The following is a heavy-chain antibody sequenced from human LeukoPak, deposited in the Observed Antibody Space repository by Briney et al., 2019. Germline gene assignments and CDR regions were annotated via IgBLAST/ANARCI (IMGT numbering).Heavy chain of an antibody. CDR3: ARDRVRWPASFDY. V-gene: IGHV1-69*13. Sequence: ASVKVSCKASGGTFTSYAISWVRQAPGQGLEWMGGIIPIFGTANYAQKFQGRVTITADESTSTAYMELSSLRSEDTAVYYCARDRVRWPASFDYWGQGTLVTVSS. D-gene: IGHD3-10*01. J-gene: IGHJ4*02. CDR2: IIPIFGTA. CDR1: GGTFTSYA.